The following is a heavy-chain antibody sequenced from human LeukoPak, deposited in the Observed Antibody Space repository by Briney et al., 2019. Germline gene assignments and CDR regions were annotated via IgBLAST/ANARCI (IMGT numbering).Heavy chain of an antibody. CDR3: ARERINSYGSPFGY. J-gene: IGHJ4*02. CDR2: IYSGGST. D-gene: IGHD5-18*01. CDR1: GFTFSSYG. V-gene: IGHV3-NL1*01. Sequence: GGSLRLSCAASGFTFSSYGMHWVRQAPGKGLEWVSVIYSGGSTYYADSVKGRFTISSDNSKNTLYLQMNSLRAEDTAVYYCARERINSYGSPFGYRGQGTLVTVSS.